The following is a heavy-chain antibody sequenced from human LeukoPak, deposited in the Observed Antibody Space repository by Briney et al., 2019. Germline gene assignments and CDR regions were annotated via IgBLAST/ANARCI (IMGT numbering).Heavy chain of an antibody. CDR2: IRYDGSNK. V-gene: IGHV3-30*02. CDR3: AKDESNWNYVSWFDP. CDR1: GFTFSSYG. J-gene: IGHJ5*02. Sequence: GGSLRLSCAASGFTFSSYGMHWVRQAPGKGLEWVAFIRYDGSNKYYADSVKGRFTISRDNSKNTLYLQMNSLRAEDMAVYYCAKDESNWNYVSWFDPWRQGTLVTVSS. D-gene: IGHD1-7*01.